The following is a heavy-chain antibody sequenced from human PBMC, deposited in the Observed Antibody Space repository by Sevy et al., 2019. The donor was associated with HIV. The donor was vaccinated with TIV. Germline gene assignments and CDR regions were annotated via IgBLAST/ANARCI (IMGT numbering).Heavy chain of an antibody. V-gene: IGHV3-21*01. Sequence: GGSLRLSCAASGFTFSDYYMNWVRQAPAKGLEWVSSISGRSSYIHYADSVRGRFTISRDNAKNSLYLQMNSLRVDDTAVYFCARDGGCSSTSCLLYFDSWGQGALVTVSS. CDR3: ARDGGCSSTSCLLYFDS. D-gene: IGHD2-2*01. CDR2: ISGRSSYI. CDR1: GFTFSDYY. J-gene: IGHJ4*02.